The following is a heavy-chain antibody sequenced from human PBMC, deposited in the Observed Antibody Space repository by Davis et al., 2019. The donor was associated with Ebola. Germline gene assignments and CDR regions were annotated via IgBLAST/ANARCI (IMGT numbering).Heavy chain of an antibody. D-gene: IGHD1-20*01. J-gene: IGHJ4*02. CDR1: GYTFNSYA. CDR3: ARGDLTGTFDY. Sequence: AASVKVSCKASGYTFNSYAMHWVRQAPGQRLEWMGWINAGNGNTKYSQKFQGRVTMTRNTSISTAYMELSSLRSEDTAVYYCARGDLTGTFDYWGQGTLVTASS. V-gene: IGHV1-3*01. CDR2: INAGNGNT.